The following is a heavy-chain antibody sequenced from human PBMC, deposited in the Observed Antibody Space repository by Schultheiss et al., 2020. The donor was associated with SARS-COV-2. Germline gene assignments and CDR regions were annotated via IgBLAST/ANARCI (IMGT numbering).Heavy chain of an antibody. J-gene: IGHJ6*02. V-gene: IGHV1-69*13. CDR2: ITPMFGAA. CDR3: ARAPRYYDFWSGYYLGDYYYYGMDV. D-gene: IGHD3-3*01. Sequence: SVKVSCKASGDTFTGYYMHWVRQAPGQGLEWVGDITPMFGAANYAQKFQGRVTITADESTSTAYMELSSLRSEDTAVYYCARAPRYYDFWSGYYLGDYYYYGMDVWGQGTTVTVSS. CDR1: GDTFTGYY.